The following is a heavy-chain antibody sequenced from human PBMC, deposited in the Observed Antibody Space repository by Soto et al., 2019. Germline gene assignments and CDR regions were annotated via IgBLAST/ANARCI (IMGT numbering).Heavy chain of an antibody. Sequence: EVQLVESGGGLVQPGGSLRLSCAASGFTFSSYWMHWVRQAPGKGLVWVSRINSDGSSTSYADSVKGRVTISRDNAKNTLYLQMNSLRAEDTAVYYCARGYYDYIWGSYRLSDYFDYWGQGTLVTVSS. J-gene: IGHJ4*02. CDR3: ARGYYDYIWGSYRLSDYFDY. CDR1: GFTFSSYW. CDR2: INSDGSST. D-gene: IGHD3-16*02. V-gene: IGHV3-74*01.